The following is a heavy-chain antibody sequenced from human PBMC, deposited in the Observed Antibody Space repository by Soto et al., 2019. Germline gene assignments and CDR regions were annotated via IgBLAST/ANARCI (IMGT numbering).Heavy chain of an antibody. CDR1: GYTFTSYD. Sequence: QVQLVQSGAEVKKPGASVKVSCRASGYTFTSYDINWVRQATGQGLEWMGWMNPNSGNTGYAQKFQGRVTMTRNTSISTAYMELSSLRSEDTAVYYCALGGEIYSSSSEYNWFDPWGQGTLVTVSS. CDR2: MNPNSGNT. J-gene: IGHJ5*02. V-gene: IGHV1-8*01. D-gene: IGHD6-6*01. CDR3: ALGGEIYSSSSEYNWFDP.